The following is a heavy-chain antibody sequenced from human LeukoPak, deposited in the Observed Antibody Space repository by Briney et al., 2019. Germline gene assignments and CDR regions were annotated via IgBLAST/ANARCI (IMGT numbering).Heavy chain of an antibody. CDR1: GYTFTSYG. D-gene: IGHD3-22*01. Sequence: ASVKVSCKASGYTFTSYGISWVRQAPGQGLEWMGWISAYSGNTNYAQKLQGRVTMTTDTSTSTAYMELRSLRSDDTAVYYCAREPRYYDSSGYPDYWGQGTLVTVCS. V-gene: IGHV1-18*01. J-gene: IGHJ4*02. CDR2: ISAYSGNT. CDR3: AREPRYYDSSGYPDY.